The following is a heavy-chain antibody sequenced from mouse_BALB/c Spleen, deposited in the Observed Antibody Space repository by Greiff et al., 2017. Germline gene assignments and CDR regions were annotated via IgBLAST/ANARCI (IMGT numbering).Heavy chain of an antibody. CDR2: IWAGGST. J-gene: IGHJ4*01. Sequence: ESGPGLVAPSQSLSITCTVSGFSLTSYGVHWVRQPPGKGLEWLGVIWAGGSTNYNSALMSRLSISKDNSKSQVFLKMNSLQTDDTAMYYCARERSTATSAMDYWGQGTSVTVSS. CDR3: ARERSTATSAMDY. CDR1: GFSLTSYG. V-gene: IGHV2-9*02. D-gene: IGHD1-2*01.